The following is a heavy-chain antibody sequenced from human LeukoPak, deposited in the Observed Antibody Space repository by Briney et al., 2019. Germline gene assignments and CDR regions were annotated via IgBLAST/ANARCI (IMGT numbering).Heavy chain of an antibody. CDR2: IYTSGST. CDR3: ARGGDRGTIFGVVID. Sequence: SETLSLTCTVSGGSISSYYWSWIRQPAGKGLELIGRIYTSGSTNYNPSLKTPVTMSVDTSKNQFSLKLSSVTAADTAVYYCARGGDRGTIFGVVIDWGQGTLVTVAS. V-gene: IGHV4-4*07. J-gene: IGHJ4*02. D-gene: IGHD3-3*01. CDR1: GGSISSYY.